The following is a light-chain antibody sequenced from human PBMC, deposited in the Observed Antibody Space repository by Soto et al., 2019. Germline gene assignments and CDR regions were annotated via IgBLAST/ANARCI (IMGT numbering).Light chain of an antibody. J-gene: IGKJ1*01. CDR3: QQYGSLWT. V-gene: IGKV3-20*01. CDR2: GAS. Sequence: QSPGTLSLSPGARATLSCRASQRIRSSYLAWYQQKPGQAPRLLIYGASSRATGIPDRFSGSGSGTDFTLTISRLEPEDFAVYYCQQYGSLWTFGQGTKVEIK. CDR1: QRIRSSY.